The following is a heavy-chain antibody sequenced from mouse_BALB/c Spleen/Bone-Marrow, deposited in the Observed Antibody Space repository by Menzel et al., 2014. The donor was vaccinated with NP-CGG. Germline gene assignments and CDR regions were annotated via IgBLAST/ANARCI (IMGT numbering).Heavy chain of an antibody. Sequence: EVQLQQSGTVLARPGASVKMSCKASGYSFTSYWMHWVKQRPGQGLEWIGAIYPGNSDTRYNQKFKGKAKLTAVTSASTAYMELSSLTNEDSAVYYCTGYGNSVETSFAYWGQGTLVTVSA. V-gene: IGHV1-5*01. CDR1: GYSFTSYW. CDR3: TGYGNSVETSFAY. J-gene: IGHJ3*01. CDR2: IYPGNSDT. D-gene: IGHD2-1*01.